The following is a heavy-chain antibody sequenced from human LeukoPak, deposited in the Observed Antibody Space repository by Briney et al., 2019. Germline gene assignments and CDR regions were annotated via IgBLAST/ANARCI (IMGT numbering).Heavy chain of an antibody. CDR3: ARESLSSSTSRTMDV. V-gene: IGHV1-46*01. D-gene: IGHD2-2*01. CDR2: INPSGGST. CDR1: GYTFTSYY. Sequence: AAVKVSCKASGYTFTSYYMHWVRQAPGQGLEWVGIINPSGGSTSYAQKFQGRVTITTDESTNTAYMELSSLRSEDTAVYYCARESLSSSTSRTMDVWGKGTTVTVSS. J-gene: IGHJ6*03.